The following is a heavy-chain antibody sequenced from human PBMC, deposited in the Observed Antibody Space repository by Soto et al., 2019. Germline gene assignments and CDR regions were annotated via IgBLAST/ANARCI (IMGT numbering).Heavy chain of an antibody. V-gene: IGHV3-23*01. J-gene: IGHJ4*02. CDR1: GFTFSSFA. D-gene: IGHD6-6*01. CDR3: AKRSSSSTFDY. Sequence: GGSLRLSCAASGFTFSSFAMSWVRQAPGKGLEWVSVISGSNDSTYYADSVKGRFTISRDNSKNTLYLQMNSLRAEDTAVYYCAKRSSSSTFDYWGQGTLVTVSS. CDR2: ISGSNDST.